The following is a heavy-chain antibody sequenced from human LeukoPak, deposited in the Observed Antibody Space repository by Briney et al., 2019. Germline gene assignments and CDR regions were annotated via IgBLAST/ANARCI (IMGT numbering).Heavy chain of an antibody. CDR2: ISGSGGST. CDR3: ANGLSLSRYGDYFDY. D-gene: IGHD3-16*01. J-gene: IGHJ4*02. CDR1: GFTFSSYA. V-gene: IGHV3-23*01. Sequence: GGSLRLSCAASGFTFSSYAMSWVRQAPGKGLEWVSAISGSGGSTYYADSVKGRFTISRDNSKTTLYLQMNSLRAEDTAVYYCANGLSLSRYGDYFDYWGQGTLVTVSS.